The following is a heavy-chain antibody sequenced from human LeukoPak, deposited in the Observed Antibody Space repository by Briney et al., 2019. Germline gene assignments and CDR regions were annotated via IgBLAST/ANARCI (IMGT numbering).Heavy chain of an antibody. J-gene: IGHJ4*02. Sequence: ASVKVSCKASGYTFTSYGISWVRQAPGQGLEWMGWMNPNSGNTGYAQKFQGRVTMTRNTSISTAYMELSSLRSEDTAVYYCATHRGNYYDSSGYYDHGDYWGQGTLVTVSS. CDR2: MNPNSGNT. CDR1: GYTFTSYG. CDR3: ATHRGNYYDSSGYYDHGDY. D-gene: IGHD3-22*01. V-gene: IGHV1-8*02.